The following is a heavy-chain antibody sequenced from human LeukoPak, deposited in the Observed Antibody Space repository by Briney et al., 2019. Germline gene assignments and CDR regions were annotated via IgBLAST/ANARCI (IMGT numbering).Heavy chain of an antibody. D-gene: IGHD1-7*01. J-gene: IGHJ4*02. Sequence: PGGSLRLSCAASGFTFSSFWMYWIRQAPGKGLVWVSRINSDGRTTSYADSVKGRFTVSRDNAKNSLSLQMNSLRAEDTAVYYCARGTYYFDSWGQGTLVTVSS. CDR1: GFTFSSFW. V-gene: IGHV3-74*01. CDR3: ARGTYYFDS. CDR2: INSDGRTT.